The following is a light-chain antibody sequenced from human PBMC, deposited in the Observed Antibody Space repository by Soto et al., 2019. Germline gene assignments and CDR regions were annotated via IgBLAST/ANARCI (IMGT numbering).Light chain of an antibody. Sequence: EIVLTQSPATLSVSPGERVTLSCRARQSVGSDLAWYQQKPGQAPRLLIYDTSNRATGIPARFSGSGSGTDFTLTISGLEPADLGVYYCQQRHNWPITFGQGTRLEIK. V-gene: IGKV3-11*01. CDR3: QQRHNWPIT. CDR2: DTS. J-gene: IGKJ5*01. CDR1: QSVGSD.